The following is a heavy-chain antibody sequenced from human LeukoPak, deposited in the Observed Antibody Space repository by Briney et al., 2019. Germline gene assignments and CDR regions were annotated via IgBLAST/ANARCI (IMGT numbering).Heavy chain of an antibody. J-gene: IGHJ5*02. V-gene: IGHV1-2*02. Sequence: ASVKVSCKASGYTFTGYYMHWVRQAPGQGLEWMGWINPNSGGTNYAQKFQGRVTMTRDTSISTAYMELSRLRSDDTAVYYCARRKITIFVVVTHWFDPWGQGTLVTVSS. CDR2: INPNSGGT. D-gene: IGHD3-3*01. CDR3: ARRKITIFVVVTHWFDP. CDR1: GYTFTGYY.